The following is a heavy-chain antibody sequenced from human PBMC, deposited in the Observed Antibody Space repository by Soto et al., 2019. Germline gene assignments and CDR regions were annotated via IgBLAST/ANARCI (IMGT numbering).Heavy chain of an antibody. CDR1: GFTFTSSA. J-gene: IGHJ6*02. Sequence: SVKVSCKASGFTFTSSAVQWVRQARGQRLEWIGWIVVGSGNTIYAQKFQERVTITRDMSTNTAYMELSSVTAADTAVYYCARGRGGATRYYYYGMDVWGQGTTVTVSS. V-gene: IGHV1-58*01. D-gene: IGHD1-26*01. CDR2: IVVGSGNT. CDR3: ARGRGGATRYYYYGMDV.